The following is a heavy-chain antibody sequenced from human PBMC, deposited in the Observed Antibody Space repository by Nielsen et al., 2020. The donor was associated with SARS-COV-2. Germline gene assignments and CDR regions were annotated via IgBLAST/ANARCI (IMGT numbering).Heavy chain of an antibody. V-gene: IGHV1-2*04. CDR3: ARAGCVRVPANPFRSACYYYMDV. CDR2: INPNSGGT. J-gene: IGHJ6*03. CDR1: GYTFTGYY. Sequence: ASVKVSCKASGYTFTGYYMHWVRQAPGQGLEWMGWINPNSGGTNYAQKFQGWVTMTRDTSISTAYMELSRLRSDDTAVYYCARAGCVRVPANPFRSACYYYMDVWGKGTTVTVSS. D-gene: IGHD2-2*01.